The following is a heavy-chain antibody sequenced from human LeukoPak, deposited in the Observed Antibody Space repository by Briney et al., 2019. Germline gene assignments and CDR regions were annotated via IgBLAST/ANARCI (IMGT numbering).Heavy chain of an antibody. CDR1: GYTFTSYD. CDR2: MNPNSGNT. Sequence: GASVTVSCKASGYTFTSYDINWVRQATGQGLEWMGWMNPNSGNTGYAQKFQGRVTITRNTSISTAYMELRSLRSDDTAVYYCARDLGGSYSYGMDVWGQGTTVTVSS. V-gene: IGHV1-8*03. J-gene: IGHJ6*02. D-gene: IGHD1-26*01. CDR3: ARDLGGSYSYGMDV.